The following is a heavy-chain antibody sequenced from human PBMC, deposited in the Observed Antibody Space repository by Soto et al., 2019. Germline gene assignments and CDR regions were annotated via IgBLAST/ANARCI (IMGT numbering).Heavy chain of an antibody. CDR3: ARGGHIAVVTASFDN. V-gene: IGHV1-46*02. Sequence: QVQLVQSGAEVRKPGASVKVSCKPSGYTFNTYYLHWLRQAPGQALEWMGVIHPSGGGTTYAQKLLGWVTVTRDTSATTVFMELSSLRSADTAVYHSARGGHIAVVTASFDNWGQGIVVTVSS. CDR2: IHPSGGGT. J-gene: IGHJ4*02. D-gene: IGHD2-21*02. CDR1: GYTFNTYY.